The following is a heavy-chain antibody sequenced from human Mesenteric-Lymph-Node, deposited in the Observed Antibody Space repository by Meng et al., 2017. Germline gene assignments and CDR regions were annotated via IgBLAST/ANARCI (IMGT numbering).Heavy chain of an antibody. Sequence: QVQLGHVGVEVKKPGAPVKVSCKASGYTFTGYNMHWVRQAPGQGLEWMGRINPNSGGTNYAQKFQGRVTMTRDTSISTAYMELSRLRSDDTAVYYCARAYLVGSSGWYLPSRPWGQGTLVPVSS. J-gene: IGHJ5*02. D-gene: IGHD6-19*01. CDR1: GYTFTGYN. CDR2: INPNSGGT. CDR3: ARAYLVGSSGWYLPSRP. V-gene: IGHV1-2*06.